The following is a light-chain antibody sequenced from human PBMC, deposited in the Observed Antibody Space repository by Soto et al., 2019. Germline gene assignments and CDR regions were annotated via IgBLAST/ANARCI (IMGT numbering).Light chain of an antibody. CDR3: QSYDSSLSGVV. CDR1: SSNIGAGYD. Sequence: QAVVTQPPSVSGAPGQRVTISCTGSSSNIGAGYDVHWYQQLPGTAPKLLIYNNSNRPSGVPDRFSGSKSGTSASLAITGLQAEDEADYYCQSYDSSLSGVVFGGGTKVTVL. V-gene: IGLV1-40*01. CDR2: NNS. J-gene: IGLJ2*01.